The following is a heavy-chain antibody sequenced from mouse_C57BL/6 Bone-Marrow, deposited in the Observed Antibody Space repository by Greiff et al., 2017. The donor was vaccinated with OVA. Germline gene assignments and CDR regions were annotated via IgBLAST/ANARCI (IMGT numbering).Heavy chain of an antibody. Sequence: EVQLVESEGGLVQPGSSMKLSCTASGFTFSDYYMAWVRQVPEKGLEWVANINYDGSSTYYLDSLKSRFIISRDNAKNILYLQMSSLKSEDTATYYCARERNDSFDYWGQGTTLTVSS. CDR2: INYDGSST. CDR1: GFTFSDYY. CDR3: ARERNDSFDY. J-gene: IGHJ2*01. D-gene: IGHD2-4*01. V-gene: IGHV5-16*01.